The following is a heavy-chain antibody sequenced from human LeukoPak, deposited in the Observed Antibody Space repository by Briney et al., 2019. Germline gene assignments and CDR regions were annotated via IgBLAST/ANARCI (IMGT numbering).Heavy chain of an antibody. CDR1: GYTFTGYY. CDR2: INPNSGDT. J-gene: IGHJ5*02. Sequence: ASAKVSCKASGYTFTGYYVHWVRQAPGQGLEWMGWINPNSGDTDYAQKFQGRVTMTRDTSFSTAYMELSSLRSDDTAVYYCARITLPGLPLGRFDPWGQGTLVTVSS. V-gene: IGHV1-2*02. CDR3: ARITLPGLPLGRFDP.